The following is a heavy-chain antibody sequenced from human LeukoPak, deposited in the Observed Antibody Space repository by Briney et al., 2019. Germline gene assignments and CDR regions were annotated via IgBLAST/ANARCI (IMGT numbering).Heavy chain of an antibody. Sequence: GASVKVSCKASGYTFTSYGISWVRQAPGQGLEWMGWISAYNGNTNYAQKLQGRVTMTTDTSTSTAYMELRSLRSDDTAVYYCAREFGDSSGYYYYYAMDVWGQGTTVTVSS. CDR2: ISAYNGNT. J-gene: IGHJ6*02. CDR3: AREFGDSSGYYYYYAMDV. V-gene: IGHV1-18*01. CDR1: GYTFTSYG. D-gene: IGHD3-22*01.